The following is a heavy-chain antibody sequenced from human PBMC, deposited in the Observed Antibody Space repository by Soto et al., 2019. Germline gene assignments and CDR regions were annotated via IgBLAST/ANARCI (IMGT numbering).Heavy chain of an antibody. CDR1: GFTFSSYA. Sequence: GGSLRLSCAASGFTFSSYAMSWVRQAPGKGLEWVSAISGSGGSTYYADSVKGRFTISRDNSKNTLYLQMNSLRAEDTAVYYCAKEAIVGEAGEYYFDYWGQGTLVTVSS. CDR3: AKEAIVGEAGEYYFDY. J-gene: IGHJ4*02. D-gene: IGHD3-16*01. CDR2: ISGSGGST. V-gene: IGHV3-23*01.